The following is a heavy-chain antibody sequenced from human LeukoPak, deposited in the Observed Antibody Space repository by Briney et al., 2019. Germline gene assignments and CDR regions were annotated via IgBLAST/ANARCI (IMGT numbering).Heavy chain of an antibody. CDR1: GYTFTGYY. Sequence: ASVKVSCKASGYTFTGYYMHWVRQAPGQGLEWMGWINPNSGGTNYAQKFQGRVTMTRDTSISTAYMELSRLRSEDTAVYYCARDKAYCGGDCYTNWFDPWGQGTLVTVSS. CDR3: ARDKAYCGGDCYTNWFDP. V-gene: IGHV1-2*02. CDR2: INPNSGGT. D-gene: IGHD2-21*02. J-gene: IGHJ5*02.